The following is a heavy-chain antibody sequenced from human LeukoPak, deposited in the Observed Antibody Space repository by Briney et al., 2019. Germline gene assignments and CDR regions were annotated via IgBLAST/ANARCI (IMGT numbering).Heavy chain of an antibody. V-gene: IGHV3-7*01. CDR3: ARSGGYVDY. D-gene: IGHD4-23*01. Sequence: GGSLRLSCAASGFTLSSYWMSWVRQAPGKGLEWVANIKQDGSEKHYVDSVKGRFTISRDNAKNSLYLQMNSLRAEDTSVYYCARSGGYVDYWGQGTLVTASS. CDR2: IKQDGSEK. CDR1: GFTLSSYW. J-gene: IGHJ4*02.